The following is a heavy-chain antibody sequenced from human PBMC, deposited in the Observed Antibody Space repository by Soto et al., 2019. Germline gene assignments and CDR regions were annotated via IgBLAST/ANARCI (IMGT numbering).Heavy chain of an antibody. CDR2: INSDGSST. CDR1: GFTFSSYW. Sequence: GGSLRLSCAASGFTFSSYWMHWVRQAPGKGLVWVSRINSDGSSTSYADSVKGRFTISRDNAKNTLYLQMNSLRAEDTAVYYCARDRVTMVRGVIRYYGMDVWGQGTTVTVSS. J-gene: IGHJ6*02. CDR3: ARDRVTMVRGVIRYYGMDV. V-gene: IGHV3-74*01. D-gene: IGHD3-10*01.